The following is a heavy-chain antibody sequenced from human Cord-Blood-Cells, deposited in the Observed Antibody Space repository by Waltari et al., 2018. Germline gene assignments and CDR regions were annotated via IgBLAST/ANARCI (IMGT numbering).Heavy chain of an antibody. CDR1: GFTFSSYG. CDR3: AKDWHYGSGSYYDY. D-gene: IGHD3-10*01. J-gene: IGHJ4*02. V-gene: IGHV3-30*18. Sequence: QVQLVEPGGGVVQPGRSLRLSCAASGFTFSSYGLHWVRQAPGKGLEWVAVISYDGSNKYYADSVKGRFTISRDNSKNTLYLQMNSLRAEDTAVYYCAKDWHYGSGSYYDYWGQGTLVTVSS. CDR2: ISYDGSNK.